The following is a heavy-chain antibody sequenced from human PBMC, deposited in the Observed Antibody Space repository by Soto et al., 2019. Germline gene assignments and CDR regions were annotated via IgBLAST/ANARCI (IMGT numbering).Heavy chain of an antibody. CDR2: ISYDGSNK. D-gene: IGHD3-10*01. V-gene: IGHV3-30*18. CDR3: ANVFPMVRGVIIFPPAS. CDR1: GFTFSSYG. Sequence: QVQLVESGGGVVQPGRSLRLSCAASGFTFSSYGMHWVRQAPGKGLEWVAVISYDGSNKYYADSVKGRFTISRDNSKNTLYLQMNSLRAEDTAVYYCANVFPMVRGVIIFPPASWGQGTLVTVSS. J-gene: IGHJ5*02.